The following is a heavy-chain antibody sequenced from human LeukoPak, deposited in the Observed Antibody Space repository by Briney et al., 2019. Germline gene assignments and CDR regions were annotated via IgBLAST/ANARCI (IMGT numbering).Heavy chain of an antibody. CDR3: ARAGVTSYDFWSGYYGGY. J-gene: IGHJ4*02. V-gene: IGHV3-11*04. D-gene: IGHD3-3*01. CDR1: GFTFSDYY. Sequence: PGGSLRLSCAASGFTFSDYYMSWIRQAPGKGLEWVSYISSSGSTIYYADSVKGRFTISRDNAKNSLYLQMNSLRAEDTAVYYCARAGVTSYDFWSGYYGGYWGQGTLVTVSS. CDR2: ISSSGSTI.